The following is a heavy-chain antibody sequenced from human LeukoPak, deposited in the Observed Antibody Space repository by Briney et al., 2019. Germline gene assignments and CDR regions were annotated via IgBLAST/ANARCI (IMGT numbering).Heavy chain of an antibody. V-gene: IGHV1-69*13. CDR3: ARDRSSSSWYDYYYYGMDV. Sequence: SVKVSCKASGGTFSSYAISWVRQAPGQGLEWMGGIIPIFGTANYAQKSQGRVTITADESTSTAYMELSSLRSEDTAVYYCARDRSSSSWYDYYYYGMDVWGQGTTVTVSS. J-gene: IGHJ6*02. D-gene: IGHD6-13*01. CDR1: GGTFSSYA. CDR2: IIPIFGTA.